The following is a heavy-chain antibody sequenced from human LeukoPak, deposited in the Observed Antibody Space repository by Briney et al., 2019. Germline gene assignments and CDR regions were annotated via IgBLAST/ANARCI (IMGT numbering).Heavy chain of an antibody. Sequence: GGSLRLSCSASGFTFSSYAMHWVRQAPGKGLEYVSAISSHGGSTYYADSVKGRFTISRDNSKNTLYLQMSSLRAEDTAVYYCAKDEAPYYYDSSGYYFGDWGQGTLVTVSS. D-gene: IGHD3-22*01. CDR1: GFTFSSYA. CDR2: ISSHGGST. CDR3: AKDEAPYYYDSSGYYFGD. J-gene: IGHJ4*02. V-gene: IGHV3-64D*09.